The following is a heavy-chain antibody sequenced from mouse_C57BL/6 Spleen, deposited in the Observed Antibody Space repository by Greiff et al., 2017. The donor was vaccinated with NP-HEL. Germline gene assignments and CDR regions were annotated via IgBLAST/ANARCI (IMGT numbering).Heavy chain of an antibody. CDR3: ARRYYGSSYQYYFDY. J-gene: IGHJ2*01. CDR1: GYTFTSYW. CDR2: IDPSDSYT. D-gene: IGHD1-1*01. Sequence: VQLQQPGAELVKPGASVKLSCKASGYTFTSYWMQWVKQRPGQGLEWIGEIDPSDSYTNYNQKFKGKATLTVDTSSSTAYMQLSSLTSEDSAVYYCARRYYGSSYQYYFDYWGQGTTLTVSS. V-gene: IGHV1-50*01.